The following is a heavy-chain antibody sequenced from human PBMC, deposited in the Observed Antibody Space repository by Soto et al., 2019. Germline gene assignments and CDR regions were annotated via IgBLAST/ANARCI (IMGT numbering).Heavy chain of an antibody. CDR1: GFTFSSYA. CDR3: AKVLGGETRRIMVRGVIRGNWFDP. V-gene: IGHV3-23*01. CDR2: ISGSGGST. J-gene: IGHJ5*02. D-gene: IGHD3-10*01. Sequence: EVQLLESGGGLVQPGGSLRLSCAASGFTFSSYAMSWVRQAPGKGLEWVSAISGSGGSTYYADSVKGRFTISRDNSKNTLYLQMNSLRAEDTAVYYCAKVLGGETRRIMVRGVIRGNWFDPWGQGTLVTVSS.